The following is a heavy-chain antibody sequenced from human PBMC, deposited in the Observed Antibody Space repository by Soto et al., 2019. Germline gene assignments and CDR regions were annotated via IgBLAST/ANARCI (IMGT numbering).Heavy chain of an antibody. V-gene: IGHV4-59*08. CDR1: GCSISTYF. CDR3: ARRSGSALVDY. Sequence: SETLSLTFTVSGCSISTYFWSWIRQPTGMGLEWIGYIYYSGSANYNPSLKSRVTISVDTSKNQFSLTLSSVTAADTAVYYCARRSGSALVDYWGQGTLVTVSS. D-gene: IGHD3-22*01. CDR2: IYYSGSA. J-gene: IGHJ4*02.